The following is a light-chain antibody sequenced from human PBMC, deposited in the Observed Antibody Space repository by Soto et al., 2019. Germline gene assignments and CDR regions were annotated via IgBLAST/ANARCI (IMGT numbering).Light chain of an antibody. Sequence: DIQLTQSPSSLSASVGDRVTINCRASQSIYTYLNWFQLKPGKGPKLLIFASSTLQSGVPSRFSGRGSGADFSLTISSLQPEDFSTSYFQQSNRNPLSFGGGTRV. V-gene: IGKV1-39*01. J-gene: IGKJ4*01. CDR2: ASS. CDR1: QSIYTY. CDR3: QQSNRNPLS.